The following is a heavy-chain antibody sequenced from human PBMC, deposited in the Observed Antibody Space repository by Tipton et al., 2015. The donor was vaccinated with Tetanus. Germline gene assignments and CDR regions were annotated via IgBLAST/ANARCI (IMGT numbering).Heavy chain of an antibody. Sequence: TLSLTCTVSGASLRSGDYNWSWIRQPPGKGLEWLAYISDSGLTNSNYFLKSRITISRDTSRNQFSLRLTSVTVADTAVYYCARDPGIASAGLWFDPWGQGTLVTVSS. CDR2: ISDSGLT. D-gene: IGHD6-13*01. J-gene: IGHJ5*02. CDR1: GASLRSGDYN. CDR3: ARDPGIASAGLWFDP. V-gene: IGHV4-61*08.